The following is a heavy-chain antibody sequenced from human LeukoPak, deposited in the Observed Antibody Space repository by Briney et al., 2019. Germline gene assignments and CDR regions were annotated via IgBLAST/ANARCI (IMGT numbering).Heavy chain of an antibody. D-gene: IGHD3-9*01. CDR1: GFTFSSYA. J-gene: IGHJ4*02. Sequence: GGSLRLSCAASGFTFSSYAMSWVRQAPGKGLEWVSTISGNGGSTYYADSVRGRFTISRDNSKNTLYLQMNSLRAEDTAVYYCARDPGYAIYYFDYWGQGTLVTVSS. CDR2: ISGNGGST. CDR3: ARDPGYAIYYFDY. V-gene: IGHV3-23*01.